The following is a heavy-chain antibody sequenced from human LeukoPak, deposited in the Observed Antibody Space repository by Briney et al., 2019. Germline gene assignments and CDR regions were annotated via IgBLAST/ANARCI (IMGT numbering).Heavy chain of an antibody. CDR1: GGSISSTSYY. J-gene: IGHJ3*02. CDR3: ATNPDSSPDAFDI. Sequence: SETLSLTCVVSGGSISSTSYYWGWIRQPPGKGLEWIGSIYHSERTHYNPSLKSRVTISVDTSKNQFSLKLSSVTAADTAVYYCATNPDSSPDAFDIWGQGTMVTVSS. V-gene: IGHV4-39*07. D-gene: IGHD6-13*01. CDR2: IYHSERT.